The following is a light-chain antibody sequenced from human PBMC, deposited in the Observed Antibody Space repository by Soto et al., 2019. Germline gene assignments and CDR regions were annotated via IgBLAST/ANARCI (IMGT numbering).Light chain of an antibody. CDR2: EGS. V-gene: IGLV2-23*01. CDR3: CSYAGSSIRYV. CDR1: SSDVGSYNL. Sequence: QSALTQPASVSGSPGQSITISCTGTSSDVGSYNLVSWYQQDPGKAPKLMIYEGSKRPLGVSNRFSGSKSGNTASLTISGLQAEDEADYYCCSYAGSSIRYVFGTGTKLTVL. J-gene: IGLJ1*01.